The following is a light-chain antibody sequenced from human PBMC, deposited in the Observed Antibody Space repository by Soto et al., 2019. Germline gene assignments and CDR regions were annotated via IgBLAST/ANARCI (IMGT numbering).Light chain of an antibody. CDR1: SSDVGTYNY. Sequence: QSVLTQPASVSGSPGQSITISCTGTSSDVGTYNYVSWYLQHPGKAPKLMIYEVTYRPSGVSNRFSGSKSGNTASLTISGLQAEDEADYYCSSYTSRSTLYVFGTGTKVTVL. J-gene: IGLJ1*01. CDR3: SSYTSRSTLYV. V-gene: IGLV2-14*01. CDR2: EVT.